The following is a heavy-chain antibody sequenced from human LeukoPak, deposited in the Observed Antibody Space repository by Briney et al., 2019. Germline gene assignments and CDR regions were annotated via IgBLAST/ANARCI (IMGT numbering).Heavy chain of an antibody. CDR3: AREWGNKAFDY. J-gene: IGHJ4*02. V-gene: IGHV1-46*01. Sequence: ASVKVSCKASGYTFTSYYMHWVRQAPGQGLEWMGIINPSGGSTSYAQKFQDRVTMTKDTSTSTVYMELSSLRSEDTAVYYCAREWGNKAFDYWGQGTLVTVSS. CDR2: INPSGGST. CDR1: GYTFTSYY. D-gene: IGHD7-27*01.